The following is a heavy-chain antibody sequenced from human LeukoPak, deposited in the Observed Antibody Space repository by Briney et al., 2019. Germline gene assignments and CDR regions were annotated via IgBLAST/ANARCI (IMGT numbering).Heavy chain of an antibody. J-gene: IGHJ4*02. D-gene: IGHD2-8*01. CDR3: ATSLFCSNGVCYTGGYYFDY. CDR1: GYSFTSYD. Sequence: ASVEVSCKASGYSFTSYDVTWVRQAPGQGLEWMGWMNPNSGNTAYAQKFQGRVTITSDTSITTAYMELSSLRSEDTAVYYCATSLFCSNGVCYTGGYYFDYWGQGTLVTVSS. CDR2: MNPNSGNT. V-gene: IGHV1-8*03.